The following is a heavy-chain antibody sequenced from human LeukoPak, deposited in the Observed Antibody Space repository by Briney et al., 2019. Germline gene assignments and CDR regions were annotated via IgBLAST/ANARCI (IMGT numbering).Heavy chain of an antibody. V-gene: IGHV3-64*01. J-gene: IGHJ5*02. Sequence: GGSLRLSCAASGFTFSSYAMHWVRQAPGKGLEYVSAISSNGGSTYYANSVKGRFTISRDNSKNTLYLQMGSLRAEDMAVYYCARGSRSYAIRGWFDPWGQGTLVTVSS. CDR3: ARGSRSYAIRGWFDP. D-gene: IGHD1-26*01. CDR2: ISSNGGST. CDR1: GFTFSSYA.